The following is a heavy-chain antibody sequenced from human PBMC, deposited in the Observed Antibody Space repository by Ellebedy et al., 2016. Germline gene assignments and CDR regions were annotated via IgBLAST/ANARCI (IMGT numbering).Heavy chain of an antibody. CDR3: ARDNYDFWTGYYLISWFDP. J-gene: IGHJ5*02. Sequence: ASVKVSCKAVGYSLTSYYMHWVRQAPGQGLEWMGWMNPNSGNTGYAQKFQGRVTMTTDTSTSTAYMELRSLRSDDTAVYYCARDNYDFWTGYYLISWFDPWGQGTLVTVSS. CDR2: MNPNSGNT. D-gene: IGHD3-3*01. CDR1: GYSLTSYY. V-gene: IGHV1-8*01.